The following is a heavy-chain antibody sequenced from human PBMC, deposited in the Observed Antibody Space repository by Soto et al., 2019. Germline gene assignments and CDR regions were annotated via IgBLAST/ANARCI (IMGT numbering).Heavy chain of an antibody. CDR2: IYYSGST. V-gene: IGHV4-59*08. CDR3: ARHSRSSSDGYFQH. D-gene: IGHD6-13*01. CDR1: GGSISSYY. Sequence: SETLSLTCTVSGGSISSYYWSWIRQPPGKGLEWIGYIYYSGSTNYNPSLKSRVTISVDTSKNQFSLKLSSVTAADTAVYYCARHSRSSSDGYFQHWGQGTMVTVSS. J-gene: IGHJ1*01.